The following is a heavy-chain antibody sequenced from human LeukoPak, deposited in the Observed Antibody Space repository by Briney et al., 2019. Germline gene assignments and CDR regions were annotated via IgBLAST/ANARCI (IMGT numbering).Heavy chain of an antibody. CDR1: GFSFGNYA. D-gene: IGHD2-21*01. J-gene: IGHJ5*01. Sequence: GGSLRLSCVASGFSFGNYAMSWVRQAPGKGLQWVSQISGTGGATWYAGFARNRFTISRDNSKKTLYLQMSGLRVEDTAMYYCVKDPRDTYGTNWFVSWGQGTLLIVSS. CDR3: VKDPRDTYGTNWFVS. V-gene: IGHV3-23*01. CDR2: ISGTGGAT.